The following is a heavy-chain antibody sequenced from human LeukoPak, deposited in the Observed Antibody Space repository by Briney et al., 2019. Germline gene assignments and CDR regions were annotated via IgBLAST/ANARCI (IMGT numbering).Heavy chain of an antibody. V-gene: IGHV3-23*01. CDR3: ATGDSSGYFNIY. CDR2: ISGSGAST. CDR1: GFTFSSYA. J-gene: IGHJ4*02. D-gene: IGHD3-22*01. Sequence: GGSLRLSCAASGFTFSSYAMSWVRQAPGKGLEWVSAISGSGASTYYADSVKGRFTISRDNSKNTLYLQMNSLRAEDTAVYYCATGDSSGYFNIYWGQGTLVTVSS.